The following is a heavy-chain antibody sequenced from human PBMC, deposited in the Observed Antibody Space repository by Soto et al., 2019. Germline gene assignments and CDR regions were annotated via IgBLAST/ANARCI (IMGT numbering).Heavy chain of an antibody. CDR3: ARARPKLANIVATGVDAFDI. CDR1: GGTFSSYT. V-gene: IGHV1-69*02. Sequence: SVKVSCKASGGTFSSYTISWVRQAPGQGLEWMGRIIPILGIANYAQKFQGRVTITADKSTSTAYMELSSLRSEDTAVYYCARARPKLANIVATGVDAFDIWGQGTMVTVSS. D-gene: IGHD5-12*01. J-gene: IGHJ3*02. CDR2: IIPILGIA.